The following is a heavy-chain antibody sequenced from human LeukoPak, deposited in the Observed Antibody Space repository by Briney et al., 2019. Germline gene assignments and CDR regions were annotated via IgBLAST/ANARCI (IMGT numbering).Heavy chain of an antibody. Sequence: SVKVSCKASGGTFSSYAISWVRQAPGQGLEWMGGIIPVFGTANYAQKFQGRVTITADESTSTAYMELSSLRSEDTAVYYCARAINPAHSLSYYGMDVWGKGTTVTVSS. D-gene: IGHD5-24*01. J-gene: IGHJ6*04. CDR2: IIPVFGTA. CDR1: GGTFSSYA. CDR3: ARAINPAHSLSYYGMDV. V-gene: IGHV1-69*01.